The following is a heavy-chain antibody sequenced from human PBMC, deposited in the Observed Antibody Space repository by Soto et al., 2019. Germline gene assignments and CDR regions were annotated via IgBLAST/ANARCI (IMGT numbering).Heavy chain of an antibody. Sequence: QVQLQQWGAGLLKPSETLSLTCAVYGGSFSGYYWSWIRQPPGKGLEWIGEINHRGSTNYNPSLKSRVTISVDTSKNQFSLKLSSVTAADTAVYYCARVQVNSSGYYWGYWGQGTLVTVSS. CDR3: ARVQVNSSGYYWGY. D-gene: IGHD3-22*01. V-gene: IGHV4-34*01. CDR2: INHRGST. J-gene: IGHJ4*02. CDR1: GGSFSGYY.